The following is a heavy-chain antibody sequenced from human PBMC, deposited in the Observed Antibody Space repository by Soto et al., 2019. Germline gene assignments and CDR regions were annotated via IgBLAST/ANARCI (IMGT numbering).Heavy chain of an antibody. D-gene: IGHD3-3*01. CDR2: IYYSGST. CDR3: ARRSMSITIFGVDPGYFDY. J-gene: IGHJ4*02. V-gene: IGHV4-39*01. Sequence: SETLSLTCTVSGGSISSSSYYWGWIRQPPGKGLEWIGSIYYSGSTYYNPSLKSRVTISVDTSKNQFSLKLSSVTAADTAVYYCARRSMSITIFGVDPGYFDYWGQGTLVTVSS. CDR1: GGSISSSSYY.